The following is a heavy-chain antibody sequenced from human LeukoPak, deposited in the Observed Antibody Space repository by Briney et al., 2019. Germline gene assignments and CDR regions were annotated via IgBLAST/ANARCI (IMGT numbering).Heavy chain of an antibody. CDR1: GFTFSNYE. CDR2: ISNSGSTI. CDR3: ARDQGEWGYSYGRRGGYYYFYYMDV. J-gene: IGHJ6*03. D-gene: IGHD5-18*01. Sequence: PGGSLRLSCAASGFTFSNYEMNWVRQAPGKGLEWVSYISNSGSTIYYADSVKGRFTISRDNAKNSLYLQMNSLKAEDTALYYCARDQGEWGYSYGRRGGYYYFYYMDVWGKGTTVTISS. V-gene: IGHV3-48*03.